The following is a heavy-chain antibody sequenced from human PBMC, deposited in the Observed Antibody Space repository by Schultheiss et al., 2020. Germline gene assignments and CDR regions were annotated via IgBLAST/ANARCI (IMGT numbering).Heavy chain of an antibody. CDR3: ARHFRYYDSSGYPDY. J-gene: IGHJ4*02. CDR1: GGSISSGSYY. V-gene: IGHV4-61*02. Sequence: SQTLSLTCTVSGGSISSGSYYWSWIRQPAGKGLEWIGRIYTSGSTYYNPSLKSRVTISVDTSKNQFSLKLSSVTAADTAVYYCARHFRYYDSSGYPDYWGQGTLVTVSS. D-gene: IGHD3-22*01. CDR2: IYTSGST.